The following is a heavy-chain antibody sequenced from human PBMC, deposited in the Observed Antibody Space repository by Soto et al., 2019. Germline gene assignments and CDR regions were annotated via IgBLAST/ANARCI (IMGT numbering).Heavy chain of an antibody. V-gene: IGHV1-3*01. D-gene: IGHD4-4*01. CDR1: GGTFSSYA. J-gene: IGHJ5*02. CDR2: INAGNGNT. CDR3: ARVPPYSNYVRFDP. Sequence: ASVKVSCKASGGTFSSYAISWVRQAPGQGLEWMGWINAGNGNTKYSQKFQGRVTITRDTSASTAYMELSSLRSEDTAVYYCARVPPYSNYVRFDPWGQGTLVTVSS.